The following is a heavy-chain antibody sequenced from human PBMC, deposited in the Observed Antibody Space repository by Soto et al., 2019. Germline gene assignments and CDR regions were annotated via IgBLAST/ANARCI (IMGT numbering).Heavy chain of an antibody. Sequence: GGSLRLSCAASGFTFSSYSMNWVRQAPGKGLEWVSSISSSSSYIYYADSVKGRFTISRDNAKNSLYLQMNSLRAEDTAVYYCARDRQLHNWNDDLLSPPSGMDVWGQGTTVTVSS. V-gene: IGHV3-21*01. CDR2: ISSSSSYI. D-gene: IGHD1-20*01. J-gene: IGHJ6*02. CDR3: ARDRQLHNWNDDLLSPPSGMDV. CDR1: GFTFSSYS.